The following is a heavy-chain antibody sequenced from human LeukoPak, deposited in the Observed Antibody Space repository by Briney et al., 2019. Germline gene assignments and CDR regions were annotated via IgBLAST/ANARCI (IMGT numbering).Heavy chain of an antibody. D-gene: IGHD1-26*01. Sequence: GASVKVSCKASGYTFTSYAMNWVRQAPGQGLEWMGWINPNTGNPTYAQGFTGRFVFSLDTSVSTAYLQISSLEAEDTAVYYCARLPSGSRAVYYFDYWGQGTLVTVSS. V-gene: IGHV7-4-1*02. CDR3: ARLPSGSRAVYYFDY. J-gene: IGHJ4*02. CDR2: INPNTGNP. CDR1: GYTFTSYA.